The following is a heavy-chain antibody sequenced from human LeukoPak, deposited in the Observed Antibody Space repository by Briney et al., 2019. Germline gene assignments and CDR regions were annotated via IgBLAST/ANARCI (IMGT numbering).Heavy chain of an antibody. Sequence: SETLSLTCTVSGGSISSYYWSWIRQPPGKGLEWSGYIYYSGSTNYNPSLKSRVTISLDRSQSQFSLKLTSVTAADTAVYYCARGPGYSGYVYEYWRPGTLVTVSS. CDR1: GGSISSYY. CDR3: ARGPGYSGYVYEY. CDR2: IYYSGST. V-gene: IGHV4-59*01. D-gene: IGHD5-12*01. J-gene: IGHJ4*02.